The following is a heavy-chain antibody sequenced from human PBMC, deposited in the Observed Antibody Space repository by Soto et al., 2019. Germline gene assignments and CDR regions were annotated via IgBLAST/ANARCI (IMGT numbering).Heavy chain of an antibody. J-gene: IGHJ5*02. CDR3: ACTDQLVDPFDP. CDR2: IIPIFGTA. V-gene: IGHV1-69*12. Sequence: QVQLVQSGAEVKKPGSSVKVSCQASGGTFSNYVINWVRQAPGQGLEWMGGIIPIFGTANYAQKFQGRVTISADESTSTAHMALSSLGSDDTAIYFCACTDQLVDPFDPWRQGTLVTVSS. D-gene: IGHD6-6*01. CDR1: GGTFSNYV.